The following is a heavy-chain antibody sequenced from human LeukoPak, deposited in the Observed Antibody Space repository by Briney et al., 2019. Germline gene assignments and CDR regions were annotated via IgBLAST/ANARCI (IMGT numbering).Heavy chain of an antibody. V-gene: IGHV1-2*02. CDR1: GYTFTGYY. D-gene: IGHD3-9*01. CDR3: ARSPDILTGENFDY. CDR2: INLNSGGT. Sequence: ASVTVSCKASGYTFTGYYMHWVRQAPGQGLEWMGWINLNSGGTNYARKFQDRVTMTRDTSISTAYMELSRLRFDDTAVYYCARSPDILTGENFDYWGQGTLVTVSS. J-gene: IGHJ4*02.